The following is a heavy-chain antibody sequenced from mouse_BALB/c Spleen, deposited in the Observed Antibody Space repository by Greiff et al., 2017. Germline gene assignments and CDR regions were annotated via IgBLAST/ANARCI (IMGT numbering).Heavy chain of an antibody. Sequence: EVKLMESGGGLVQPGGSRKLSCAVSGFTFSDYGMAWVRQAPGKGPEWVAFISNLAYSNYYADTVTGRFTISRENAKNTLFLEMSSLRSEDTAMYYCARDGEYYYAMDGWGQGTAVTVSS. CDR1: GFTFSDYG. V-gene: IGHV5-15*02. D-gene: IGHD2-13*01. J-gene: IGHJ4*01. CDR2: ISNLAYSN. CDR3: ARDGEYYYAMDG.